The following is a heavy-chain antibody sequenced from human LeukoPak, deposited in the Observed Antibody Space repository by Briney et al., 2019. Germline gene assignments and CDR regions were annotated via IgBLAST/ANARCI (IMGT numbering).Heavy chain of an antibody. J-gene: IGHJ4*02. D-gene: IGHD6-13*01. CDR1: GFSFSDYG. CDR2: INGNGAVI. CDR3: ARGPSSNWSGLDF. Sequence: PGGSLRLSCAASGFSFSDYGMNWVRRAPGKGLEWLSHINGNGAVISYADSVKGRFTISRDTAKNTLYLQVNNLRAEDTAVYYCARGPSSNWSGLDFWGQGTLLTVSS. V-gene: IGHV3-48*01.